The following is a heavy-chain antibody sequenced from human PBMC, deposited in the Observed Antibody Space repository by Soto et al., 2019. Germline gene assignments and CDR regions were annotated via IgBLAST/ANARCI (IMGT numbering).Heavy chain of an antibody. V-gene: IGHV1-69*01. J-gene: IGHJ6*02. CDR1: GGTFSSYA. CDR3: ARVLGVTGTTGYYYYYGMDV. CDR2: IIPIFGTA. Sequence: QVQLVQSGAEVKKPGSSVKVSCKASGGTFSSYAISWVRQAPGQGLEWMGGIIPIFGTANYAQKFQGRVTITADESTSTAYMELSSLRSEDTAVYYCARVLGVTGTTGYYYYYGMDVWGQGTTVTVSS. D-gene: IGHD1-7*01.